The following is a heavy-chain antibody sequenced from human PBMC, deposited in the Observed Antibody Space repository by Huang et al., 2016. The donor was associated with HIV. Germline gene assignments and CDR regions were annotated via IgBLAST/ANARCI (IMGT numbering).Heavy chain of an antibody. CDR1: GYTSTIYG. D-gene: IGHD3-22*01. Sequence: QIQLMQSGPELKQPGASVKVSCKSSGYTSTIYGITWGRQAPGQGPEWMGWISASSGYTEYAQKFQGRVTLTTDTSTNIAYMELRSLRSDDTAKYYCARDPKYHRIGYYRQRRGIDIWGQGTMVIVSS. V-gene: IGHV1-18*01. J-gene: IGHJ3*02. CDR2: ISASSGYT. CDR3: ARDPKYHRIGYYRQRRGIDI.